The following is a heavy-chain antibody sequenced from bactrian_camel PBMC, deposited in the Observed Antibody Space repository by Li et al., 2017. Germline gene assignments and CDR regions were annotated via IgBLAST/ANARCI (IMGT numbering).Heavy chain of an antibody. J-gene: IGHJ6*01. CDR1: GFTLSTYD. CDR2: VDQDENT. V-gene: IGHV3S10*01. Sequence: VQLVESGGGSAQAGGTLRLSCVVSGFTLSTYDMSWLRQAPGKEREGVATVDQDENTDYADSVKGRFIISKDNDKNTLYLQMDSLKPEDTAMYYCAMSFQLPCLGSDERAYDSWGQGTQVTVS. D-gene: IGHD4*01. CDR3: AMSFQLPCLGSDERAYDS.